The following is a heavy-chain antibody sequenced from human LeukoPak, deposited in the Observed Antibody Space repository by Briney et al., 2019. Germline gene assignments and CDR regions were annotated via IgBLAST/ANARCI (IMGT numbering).Heavy chain of an antibody. J-gene: IGHJ4*02. D-gene: IGHD2-2*01. CDR3: ARDLCSTTSCFDY. Sequence: PGRSLRLSCVTSGFIFSSYGIHWVRQAPGKGLEWVAWHFASNKYYAKSVRGRFTMSRDNSKSTLYLQMDSLRVEDTAVYYCARDLCSTTSCFDYWGQGTLVSVSS. CDR1: GFIFSSYG. CDR2: WHFASNK. V-gene: IGHV3-33*01.